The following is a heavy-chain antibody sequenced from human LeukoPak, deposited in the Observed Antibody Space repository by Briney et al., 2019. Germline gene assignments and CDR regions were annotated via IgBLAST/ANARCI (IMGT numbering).Heavy chain of an antibody. J-gene: IGHJ6*03. V-gene: IGHV4-34*01. CDR2: IDHSGST. Sequence: PSETLSLTCAVYGGSFSGYYWSWIRQPPGKGLEWIGEIDHSGSTNYNPSLKSRVTIAVDTSKNQFSLQLNSVTPEDTAVYYCARGSDGVGAILNYYYYFMDVWGKGTTLTVSS. D-gene: IGHD1-26*01. CDR1: GGSFSGYY. CDR3: ARGSDGVGAILNYYYYFMDV.